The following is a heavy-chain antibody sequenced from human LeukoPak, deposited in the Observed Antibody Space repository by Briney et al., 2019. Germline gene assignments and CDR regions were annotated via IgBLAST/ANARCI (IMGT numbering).Heavy chain of an antibody. Sequence: SETLSLTCTVSGGSISSYYWSWIRQPPGKGLEWIGYIYYSGSTNYNPSLKSRVTISVDTSKNQFSLKLSSVTAADTAVYYCASKAPNCGGDCQFEGYYYYYMDVWGKGTTVTVSS. CDR3: ASKAPNCGGDCQFEGYYYYYMDV. CDR1: GGSISSYY. J-gene: IGHJ6*03. CDR2: IYYSGST. D-gene: IGHD2-21*01. V-gene: IGHV4-59*01.